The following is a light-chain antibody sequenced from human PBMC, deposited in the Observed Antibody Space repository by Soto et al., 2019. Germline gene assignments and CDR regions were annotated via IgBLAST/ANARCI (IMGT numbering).Light chain of an antibody. CDR3: CSYAGRSCYV. J-gene: IGLJ1*01. V-gene: IGLV2-23*02. CDR2: EVS. Sequence: ASGTGLALEWSSLSYPRTSSDVGSYNLVSWYQQHPGKAPKLMIYEVSKRPSGVSNRFSGSKSGNTASLTISGLQVEQEADYYCCSYAGRSCYVFGPRSEV. CDR1: SSDVGSYNL.